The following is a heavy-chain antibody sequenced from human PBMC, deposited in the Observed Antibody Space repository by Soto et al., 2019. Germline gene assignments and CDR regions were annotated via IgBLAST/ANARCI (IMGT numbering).Heavy chain of an antibody. V-gene: IGHV3-53*04. Sequence: GGSLRLSCAASGFTVSSNYMSWISQAQGKGLEWVSVIYSGGSTYYADSVKGRFTISRHNSKNTLYLQMNSLRAEDTAVYYCARTRSRITMVRGVINYGMDVWGQGTTVTVSS. J-gene: IGHJ6*02. CDR2: IYSGGST. CDR3: ARTRSRITMVRGVINYGMDV. CDR1: GFTVSSNY. D-gene: IGHD3-10*01.